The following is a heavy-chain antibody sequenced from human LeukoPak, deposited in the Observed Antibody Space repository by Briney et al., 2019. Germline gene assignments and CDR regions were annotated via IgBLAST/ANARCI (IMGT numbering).Heavy chain of an antibody. V-gene: IGHV3-23*01. Sequence: GGSLRLSCAASEFTFSNYAMSWVRQAPGKGLEWVSTISGYGGTTYFADSVKGRFTISRDNSKNTLYLQTNSLTAEDTAVYYCAKADDYYDTSGYFSFDSWGQGTLVTVSS. CDR1: EFTFSNYA. CDR2: ISGYGGTT. CDR3: AKADDYYDTSGYFSFDS. D-gene: IGHD3-22*01. J-gene: IGHJ4*02.